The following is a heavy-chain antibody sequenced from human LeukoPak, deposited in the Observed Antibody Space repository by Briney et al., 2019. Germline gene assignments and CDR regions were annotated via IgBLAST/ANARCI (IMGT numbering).Heavy chain of an antibody. J-gene: IGHJ3*02. V-gene: IGHV4-39*07. CDR2: IYYSGST. CDR3: ARGDDYGDYALAFDI. Sequence: SETLSLTCTVSGGSISSSSYYWGWIRQPPGKGLEWIGSIYYSGSTYYNPSLKSRVTISVDTSKNQFSLKLSSVTAADTAVYYCARGDDYGDYALAFDIWGQGTMVTVPS. CDR1: GGSISSSSYY. D-gene: IGHD4-17*01.